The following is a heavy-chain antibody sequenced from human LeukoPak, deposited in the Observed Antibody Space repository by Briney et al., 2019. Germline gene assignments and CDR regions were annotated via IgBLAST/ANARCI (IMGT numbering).Heavy chain of an antibody. D-gene: IGHD3-10*01. CDR3: AKDRFDYYAAGSFYNGAPFDY. J-gene: IGHJ4*02. V-gene: IGHV3-30*18. Sequence: PGGSLRLSCAVSAFPFGDYAMHWVRQAPGKGLEWVAVISYDGRYQYYLDSVKGRFTISRDNSKHTLFLQMNSLRAEDTAVYYCAKDRFDYYAAGSFYNGAPFDYWGQGTLVTVSS. CDR2: ISYDGRYQ. CDR1: AFPFGDYA.